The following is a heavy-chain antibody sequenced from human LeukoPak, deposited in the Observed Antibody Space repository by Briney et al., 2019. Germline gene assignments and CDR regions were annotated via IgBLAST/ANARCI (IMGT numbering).Heavy chain of an antibody. D-gene: IGHD2/OR15-2a*01. Sequence: GGSLRLSCAASGFSFSGSAIHWVRQTSGKGLEWIGRIRSQADSYATAYSVSVKGRFSISRDDSKNTAYLQMNSLRAEDTAVYYCTAHLLYCNTTDCAPRGFDPWGQGTLVTVSS. V-gene: IGHV3-73*01. CDR1: GFSFSGSA. J-gene: IGHJ5*02. CDR2: IRSQADSYAT. CDR3: TAHLLYCNTTDCAPRGFDP.